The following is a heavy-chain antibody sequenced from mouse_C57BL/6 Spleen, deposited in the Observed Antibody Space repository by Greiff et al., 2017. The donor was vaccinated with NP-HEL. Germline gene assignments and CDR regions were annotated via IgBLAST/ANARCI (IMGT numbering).Heavy chain of an antibody. V-gene: IGHV5-4*03. J-gene: IGHJ1*03. CDR2: ISDGGSYT. CDR1: GFTFSSYA. D-gene: IGHD2-1*01. Sequence: EVKLVESGGGLVKPGGSLKLSCAASGFTFSSYAMSWVRQTPEKRLEWVATISDGGSYTYYPDNVKGRFTISRDNAKNNLYLQMSHLKSEDTAMYYCASYGNHWYFDVWGTGTTVTVSS. CDR3: ASYGNHWYFDV.